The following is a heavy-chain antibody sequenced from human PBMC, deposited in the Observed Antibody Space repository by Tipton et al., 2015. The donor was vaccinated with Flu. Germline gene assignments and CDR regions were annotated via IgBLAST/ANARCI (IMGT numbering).Heavy chain of an antibody. D-gene: IGHD4-11*01. Sequence: TLSLTCTVSGGSISSYYWSWIRQPPGKGLEWIGYIYYSGSTNYNPSLKSRVTISVDTSKNQFSLKLSSVTAADTAVYYCAKGQAYRKVYYYYGMDVWGQGTTVTVSS. CDR1: GGSISSYY. V-gene: IGHV4-59*01. CDR2: IYYSGST. CDR3: AKGQAYRKVYYYYGMDV. J-gene: IGHJ6*02.